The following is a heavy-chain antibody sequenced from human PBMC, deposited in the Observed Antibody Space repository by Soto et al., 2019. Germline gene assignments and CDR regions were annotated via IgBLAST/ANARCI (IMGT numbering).Heavy chain of an antibody. V-gene: IGHV3-23*01. CDR1: GFTFSSYA. Sequence: EVQLLESGGGLVQPGGSLRLSCAASGFTFSSYAMSWVRQAPGKGLEWVSAVSGSGGSTYYADSVKGRFTITRDNSKNTLYLQMNSLRAEDTAVYYCAKVRQRELIVGALKYWGQGTLVTVSS. CDR3: AKVRQRELIVGALKY. J-gene: IGHJ4*02. D-gene: IGHD1-26*01. CDR2: VSGSGGST.